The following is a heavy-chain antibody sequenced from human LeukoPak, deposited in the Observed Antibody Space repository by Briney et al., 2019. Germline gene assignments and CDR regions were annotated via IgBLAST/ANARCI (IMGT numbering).Heavy chain of an antibody. CDR3: ARERGSSWYRDAFDI. Sequence: PSETLSLTCTVSGGSISSYYWSWIRQPPGKGLEWIGYIYYSGSTNYNPSLKSRVTISVDTSKNQFSLKLSSVTAADTAVYYCARERGSSWYRDAFDIWGQGTMVTVSS. CDR1: GGSISSYY. D-gene: IGHD6-13*01. CDR2: IYYSGST. J-gene: IGHJ3*02. V-gene: IGHV4-59*01.